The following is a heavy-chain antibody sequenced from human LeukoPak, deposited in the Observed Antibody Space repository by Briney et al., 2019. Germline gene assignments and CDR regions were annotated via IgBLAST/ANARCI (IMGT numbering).Heavy chain of an antibody. Sequence: GGSLRLSCSASGFTFSTYAMHWVRQAPGKGLEYVSVISSNGDSTYHADSVMGRFTVYRDNAKNSLYLQMNILRGDDTAVYHCAKYSGAYAIEYWGQGALVTASS. CDR3: AKYSGAYAIEY. CDR2: ISSNGDST. V-gene: IGHV3-64*04. D-gene: IGHD4-17*01. J-gene: IGHJ4*02. CDR1: GFTFSTYA.